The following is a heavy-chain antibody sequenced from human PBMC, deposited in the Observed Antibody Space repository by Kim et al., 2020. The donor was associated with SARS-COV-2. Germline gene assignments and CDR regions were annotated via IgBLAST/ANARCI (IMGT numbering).Heavy chain of an antibody. D-gene: IGHD3-3*01. J-gene: IGHJ6*02. CDR2: IDHIGAT. CDR3: SRGGAGVVPSPMLGLGPHFDYYVMDV. V-gene: IGHV4-34*01. CDR1: VGSFSGYH. Sequence: SETLSLKCAVYVGSFSGYHWSWIRQPPGKGLEWIGEIDHIGATSYNPSLKSRAAISADTTKNQISLQLTTVTAADAAVYFCSRGGAGVVPSPMLGLGPHFDYYVMDVWGRGARVTVSS.